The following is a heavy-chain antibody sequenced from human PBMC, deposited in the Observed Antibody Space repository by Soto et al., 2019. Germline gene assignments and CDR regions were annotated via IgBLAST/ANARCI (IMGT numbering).Heavy chain of an antibody. Sequence: LSLTCTVSGXSISSYYWSWIRQPPGKGLEWIGYIYYSGSTNYNPSLKSRVTISVDTSKNQFSLKLSSVTAADTAVYYCARDQSSGWYGGGYYYYGMDVWGQGTTVTVSS. CDR1: GXSISSYY. CDR2: IYYSGST. V-gene: IGHV4-59*01. D-gene: IGHD6-19*01. CDR3: ARDQSSGWYGGGYYYYGMDV. J-gene: IGHJ6*02.